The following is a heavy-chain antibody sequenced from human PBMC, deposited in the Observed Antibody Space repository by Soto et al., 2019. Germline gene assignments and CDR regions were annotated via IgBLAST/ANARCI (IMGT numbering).Heavy chain of an antibody. V-gene: IGHV5-10-1*01. Sequence: PGESLKISCKGSGYSFTSYWISWVRQMPGKGLEWMGRIDPSDSYTNYSPSFQGHVTISADKSISTAYLQWSSLKASDTAMYYCARSAKYYDFWSGSALYYYGMDVWGQGTTVTVPS. CDR2: IDPSDSYT. J-gene: IGHJ6*02. CDR3: ARSAKYYDFWSGSALYYYGMDV. CDR1: GYSFTSYW. D-gene: IGHD3-3*01.